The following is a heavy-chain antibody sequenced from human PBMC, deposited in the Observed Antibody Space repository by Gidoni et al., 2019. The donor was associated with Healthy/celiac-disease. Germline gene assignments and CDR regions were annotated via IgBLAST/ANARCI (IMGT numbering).Heavy chain of an antibody. CDR1: GYSFTSYW. J-gene: IGHJ4*02. Sequence: AEVKKPGESLRISCKGSGYSFTSYWISWVRQMPGKGLEWMGRIDPSDSYTNYSPSFQGHVTISADKSISTAYLQWSSLKASDTAMYYCARQPLLGYCSSTSCTDYWGQGTLVTVSS. CDR3: ARQPLLGYCSSTSCTDY. D-gene: IGHD2-2*01. V-gene: IGHV5-10-1*01. CDR2: IDPSDSYT.